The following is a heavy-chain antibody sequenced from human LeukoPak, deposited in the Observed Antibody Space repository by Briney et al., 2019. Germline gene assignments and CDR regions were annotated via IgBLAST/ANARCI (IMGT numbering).Heavy chain of an antibody. CDR2: IYYRGGT. Sequence: SETLSLTCNVSGASITDAYWSWLRQPPGKGLEWIGYIYYRGGTNYNPSLKSRVAISLDMSKNQFALSLSSVTAADTAVYYCAKVKGGYFYALDSWGQGTLVTVHS. CDR3: AKVKGGYFYALDS. J-gene: IGHJ4*02. V-gene: IGHV4-59*03. D-gene: IGHD5-12*01. CDR1: GASITDAY.